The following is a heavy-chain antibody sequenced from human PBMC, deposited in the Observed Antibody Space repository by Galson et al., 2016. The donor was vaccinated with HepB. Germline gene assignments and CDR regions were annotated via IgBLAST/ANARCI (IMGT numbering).Heavy chain of an antibody. V-gene: IGHV3-7*01. J-gene: IGHJ4*02. CDR1: GFIFRIYW. Sequence: SLRLSCAASGFIFRIYWMTWVRQAPGKGLEWVATINRAGSETYCMHSVRGRFTISRDSAKNLVFLQMNSLRAEDMAVYHCARAMSGSYDFWGQGILVTVSS. D-gene: IGHD1-26*01. CDR2: INRAGSET. CDR3: ARAMSGSYDF.